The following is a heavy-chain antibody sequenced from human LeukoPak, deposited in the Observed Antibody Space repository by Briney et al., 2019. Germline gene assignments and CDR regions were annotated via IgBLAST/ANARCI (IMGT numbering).Heavy chain of an antibody. J-gene: IGHJ5*02. CDR2: ISGSGGST. V-gene: IGHV3-23*01. D-gene: IGHD5-18*01. CDR3: AKTLLAAMVNNWFDP. Sequence: PGGSLRLSCAASGFTFSSYSMNWVRQAPGKGLEWVSDISGSGGSTYYADAVKRRFTISRDNPKNTLYLQMNSLRAEDTAVYYCAKTLLAAMVNNWFDPWGQGTLVTVSS. CDR1: GFTFSSYS.